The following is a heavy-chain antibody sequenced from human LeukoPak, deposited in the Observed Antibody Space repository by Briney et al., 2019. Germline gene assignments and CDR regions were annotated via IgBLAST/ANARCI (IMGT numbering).Heavy chain of an antibody. V-gene: IGHV3-21*04. CDR2: ISSSSNYI. Sequence: PGGSLRLSCAASGFTFSTYNMNWVRQAPGKGLEWVSSISSSSNYIYYADSVKGRFTISRDNAKTSLYLQMNSLRAEDTAVYYCAKDPGRGFDYWGQGTLVTVSS. D-gene: IGHD3-10*01. J-gene: IGHJ4*02. CDR1: GFTFSTYN. CDR3: AKDPGRGFDY.